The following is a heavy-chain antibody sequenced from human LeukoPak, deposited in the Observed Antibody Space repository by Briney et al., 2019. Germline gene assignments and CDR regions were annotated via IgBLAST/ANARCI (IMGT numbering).Heavy chain of an antibody. J-gene: IGHJ4*02. Sequence: GGSLRLSCAASGFTFSSYWMNWARQAPGKGLEWVASINHNGNVNYYVDSVKGRFTISRDNAKNSLYLQMNSLRAEDTALYYCAKDEGVAVAGPFDYRGQGTLVTVSS. CDR2: INHNGNVN. D-gene: IGHD6-19*01. CDR1: GFTFSSYW. V-gene: IGHV3-7*03. CDR3: AKDEGVAVAGPFDY.